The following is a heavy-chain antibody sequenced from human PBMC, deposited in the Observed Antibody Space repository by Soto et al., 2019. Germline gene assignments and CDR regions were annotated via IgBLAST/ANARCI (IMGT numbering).Heavy chain of an antibody. D-gene: IGHD3-9*01. CDR3: ARDELNYDILTGYYYNWFDP. Sequence: SVKVSCKASGGTFSSYTISWVRQAPGQGLEWMGRIIPILGIANYAQKFQGRVTITADKSTSTAYMELSSLRSEDTAVYYCARDELNYDILTGYYYNWFDPWGQGTLVTVSS. V-gene: IGHV1-69*04. CDR2: IIPILGIA. CDR1: GGTFSSYT. J-gene: IGHJ5*02.